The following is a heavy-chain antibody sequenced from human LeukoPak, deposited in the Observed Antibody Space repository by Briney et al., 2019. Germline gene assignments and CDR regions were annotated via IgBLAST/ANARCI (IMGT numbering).Heavy chain of an antibody. CDR3: ARSLGYPEGYYYYYMDV. D-gene: IGHD5-18*01. V-gene: IGHV1-69*05. CDR2: IIPIFGTA. CDR1: GGTFSSYA. J-gene: IGHJ6*03. Sequence: SVKVSCKASGGTFSSYAISWVRQAPGQGLEWMGGIIPIFGTANYAQKFQGRVTITTDESTSTAYMELSSLRSEDTAVYYCARSLGYPEGYYYYYMDVWGKGTTVTVSS.